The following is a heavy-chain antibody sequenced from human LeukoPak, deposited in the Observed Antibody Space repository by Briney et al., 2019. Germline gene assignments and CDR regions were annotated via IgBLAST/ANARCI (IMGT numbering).Heavy chain of an antibody. D-gene: IGHD2-21*02. CDR3: AGSNCGGDCHRGYYYYGMDV. CDR1: GGTFSSYA. J-gene: IGHJ6*02. CDR2: IIPIFGIA. Sequence: AVKVSCKASGGTFSSYAISWVRQAPGQGLEWMGRIIPIFGIANYAQKFQGRVTITADKSTSTAYMELSSLRSEDTAVYYCAGSNCGGDCHRGYYYYGMDVWGQGTTVTVSS. V-gene: IGHV1-69*04.